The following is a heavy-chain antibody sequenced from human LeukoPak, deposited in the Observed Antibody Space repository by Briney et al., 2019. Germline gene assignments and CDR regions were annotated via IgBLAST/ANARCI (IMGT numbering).Heavy chain of an antibody. CDR1: GFTFSSYG. J-gene: IGHJ4*02. V-gene: IGHV3-30*03. CDR3: ATYRQVLLPFES. Sequence: GGSLRLSCAASGFTFSSYGMHWVRQAPGKGLEWVAVISYDGSNKYYADSVKGRFTISRDNSKSTLSLQMNSLRAEDTAIYYCATYRQVLLPFESWGQGTLVTVSS. CDR2: ISYDGSNK. D-gene: IGHD2-8*02.